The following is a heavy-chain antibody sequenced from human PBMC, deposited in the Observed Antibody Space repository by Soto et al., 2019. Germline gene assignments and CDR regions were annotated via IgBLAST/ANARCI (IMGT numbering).Heavy chain of an antibody. CDR2: IFDSGTT. Sequence: SETLSLTCTVSGGSITSDYSCWILIRQPPGEGLEWIGHIFDSGTTYTNPSLRSQVAISLDTSRNHFSLTLSSVTAADTAVYYCARGPSGDKVHYWGQGALVTVSS. D-gene: IGHD7-27*01. V-gene: IGHV4-30-4*01. J-gene: IGHJ4*02. CDR1: GGSITSDYSC. CDR3: ARGPSGDKVHY.